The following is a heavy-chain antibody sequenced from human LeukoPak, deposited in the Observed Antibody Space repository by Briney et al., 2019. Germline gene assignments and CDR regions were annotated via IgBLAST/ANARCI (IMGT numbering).Heavy chain of an antibody. CDR3: ARDLSHILTGYRPFDY. CDR2: INTNTGNP. D-gene: IGHD3-9*01. CDR1: GYTFTSYA. Sequence: ASVKVSCKASGYTFTSYAMNWVRQAPGQGLEWMGWINTNTGNPTYAQGFTGRFVFSLDSSVSTAYLQISSLKAEDTAVYYCARDLSHILTGYRPFDYWGQGTLVTVSS. V-gene: IGHV7-4-1*02. J-gene: IGHJ4*02.